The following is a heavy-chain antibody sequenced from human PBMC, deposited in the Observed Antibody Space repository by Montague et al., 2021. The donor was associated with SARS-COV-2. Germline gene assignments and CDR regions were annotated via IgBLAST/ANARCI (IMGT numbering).Heavy chain of an antibody. J-gene: IGHJ5*02. D-gene: IGHD6-13*01. CDR3: ARDSKGGRQLGNWFDP. CDR2: MHYSGAT. Sequence: SETLSLTCSVSGGSLETSGYYWGWVRQPPGKGLEWIVSMHYSGATFYNPSLKSRVPMSLDTSKNHFSLNLTSVTAADTAVYFCARDSKGGRQLGNWFDPWGQGTLVTVSS. CDR1: GGSLETSGYY. V-gene: IGHV4-39*07.